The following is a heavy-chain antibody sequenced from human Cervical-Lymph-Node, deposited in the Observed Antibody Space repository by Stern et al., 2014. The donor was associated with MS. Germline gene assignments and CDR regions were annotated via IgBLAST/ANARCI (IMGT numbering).Heavy chain of an antibody. CDR3: ARQRYFDY. J-gene: IGHJ4*02. CDR2: IFPGGSDI. V-gene: IGHV5-51*01. CDR1: GYTFTSYW. Sequence: EVQLVQSGPEVKRPGESLKISCQASGYTFTSYWIGWVRQMPGKGLEWIAIIFPGGSDIRYSPSFQGQVPISADKSSSTAYLQWKNLKASDTAIYYCARQRYFDYWGQGTLVTVSS.